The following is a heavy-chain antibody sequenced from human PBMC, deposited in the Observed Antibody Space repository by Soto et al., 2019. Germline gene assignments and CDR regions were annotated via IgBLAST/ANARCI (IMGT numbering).Heavy chain of an antibody. V-gene: IGHV1-18*01. Sequence: ASVKVSCKASGYTFTSYGISWVRQAPGQGLQWMGWISAYNGNTNYAQKLQGRVTMTTDTSTSTAYMELRSLRSDDTAVYYCARSDYYDSSGQLSPWGQGTLVTVSS. CDR2: ISAYNGNT. D-gene: IGHD3-22*01. J-gene: IGHJ5*02. CDR1: GYTFTSYG. CDR3: ARSDYYDSSGQLSP.